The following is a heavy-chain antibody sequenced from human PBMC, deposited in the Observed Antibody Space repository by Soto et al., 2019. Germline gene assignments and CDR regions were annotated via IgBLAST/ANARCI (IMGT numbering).Heavy chain of an antibody. D-gene: IGHD6-6*01. CDR3: AGLAARSYYYGMDV. Sequence: SVKVSCKASGGTFSSYAISWVRQAPGQGLEWMGGMIPIFGAANYAQKFQGRVTITADESPSTAYMELSRLRSEDTAVYYCAGLAARSYYYGMDVGGQGTTVTVSS. CDR2: MIPIFGAA. V-gene: IGHV1-69*13. CDR1: GGTFSSYA. J-gene: IGHJ6*02.